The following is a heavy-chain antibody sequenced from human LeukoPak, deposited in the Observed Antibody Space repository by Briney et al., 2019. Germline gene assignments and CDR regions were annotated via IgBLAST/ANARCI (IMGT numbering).Heavy chain of an antibody. J-gene: IGHJ3*02. CDR2: IYYSGST. CDR1: GGSINSYY. V-gene: IGHV4-59*01. CDR3: ARTFNYYDSSGYSSGAFDI. D-gene: IGHD3-22*01. Sequence: SETLSLTCTVSGGSINSYYWSWIRQPPGKGLEWIGYIYYSGSTNYNPSLKSRVTISVDTSKNQFSLKLSSVTAADTAVYYCARTFNYYDSSGYSSGAFDIWGQGTMVTVSS.